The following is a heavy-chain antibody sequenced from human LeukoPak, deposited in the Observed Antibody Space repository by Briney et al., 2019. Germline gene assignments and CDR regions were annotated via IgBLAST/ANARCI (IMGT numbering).Heavy chain of an antibody. CDR3: ARLPSNVAKVDY. CDR1: GFTFSSYS. D-gene: IGHD2/OR15-2a*01. Sequence: GGSLRLSCAASGFTFSSYSMNWIRQAPGKGLEWVSSISSSSSYIYYADSVKGRFTISRDNAKNSLYLQMNSLRAEDTAVYYCARLPSNVAKVDYWGQGTLVTVSS. V-gene: IGHV3-21*01. J-gene: IGHJ4*02. CDR2: ISSSSSYI.